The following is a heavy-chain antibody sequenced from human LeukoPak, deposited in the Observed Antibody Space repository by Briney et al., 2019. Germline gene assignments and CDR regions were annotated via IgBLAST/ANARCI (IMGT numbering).Heavy chain of an antibody. D-gene: IGHD5-12*01. CDR1: GGSISSYY. V-gene: IGHV4-34*01. CDR2: INHSGST. CDR3: ASRYASKTGHFDY. J-gene: IGHJ4*02. Sequence: SETLSLTCTVSGGSISSYYWSWIRQPPGKGLEWIGEINHSGSTNYNPSLKSRVTISVDTSKNQFSLKLSSVTAADTAVYYCASRYASKTGHFDYWGQGTLVTVSS.